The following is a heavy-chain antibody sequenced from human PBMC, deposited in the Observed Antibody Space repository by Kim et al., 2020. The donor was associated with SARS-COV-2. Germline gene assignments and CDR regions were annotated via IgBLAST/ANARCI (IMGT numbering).Heavy chain of an antibody. CDR2: IDYTGTT. V-gene: IGHV4-39*01. Sequence: SETLSLTCAVFGGSISSGDFYWGWIRQPPGKGLEWIGNIDYTGTTYYNPSPKSRVSMSVDSSKNQFSLRLTSLTVADTAVYYCARPYRRRGGGAWFDPWGQGTLVTVSS. J-gene: IGHJ5*02. CDR1: GGSISSGDFY. D-gene: IGHD4-4*01. CDR3: ARPYRRRGGGAWFDP.